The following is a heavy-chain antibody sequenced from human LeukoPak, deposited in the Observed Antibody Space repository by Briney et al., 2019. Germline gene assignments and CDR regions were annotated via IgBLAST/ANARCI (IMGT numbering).Heavy chain of an antibody. CDR3: AKDGMAYCGGDCFSTYYSYYMDV. CDR1: GFTFSSYS. D-gene: IGHD2-21*01. J-gene: IGHJ6*03. CDR2: IWYGGSNK. Sequence: GGSLRLSCAASGFTFSSYSMNWVRQAPGKGLEWVAVIWYGGSNKYFADSVKGRFTISRDISKNTLFLQMNSLRAEDTAVYYCAKDGMAYCGGDCFSTYYSYYMDVWGKGTTVTVSS. V-gene: IGHV3-30*02.